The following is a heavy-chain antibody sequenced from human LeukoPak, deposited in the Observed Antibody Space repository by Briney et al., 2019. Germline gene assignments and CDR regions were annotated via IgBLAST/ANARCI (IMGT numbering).Heavy chain of an antibody. V-gene: IGHV3-74*01. J-gene: IGHJ5*01. CDR1: GFTFSSYW. Sequence: QPGGSLRLSCAASGFTFSSYWMHWVRQAPGKGLVWVSRINSDGSSTSYADSVKGRFTISRDNAKNTLYLQMNSLRPEDTALYFCGKDSQLRTGTTAADSWGQGTLVTVSS. D-gene: IGHD1-1*01. CDR2: INSDGSST. CDR3: GKDSQLRTGTTAADS.